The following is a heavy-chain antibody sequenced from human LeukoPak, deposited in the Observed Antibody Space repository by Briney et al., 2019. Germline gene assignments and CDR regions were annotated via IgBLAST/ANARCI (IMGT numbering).Heavy chain of an antibody. CDR3: AKESITIFGVVIPLDY. V-gene: IGHV3-53*01. D-gene: IGHD3-3*01. CDR2: IYSGGST. J-gene: IGHJ4*02. CDR1: GFTFNRDW. Sequence: GGSLRLSCAASGFTFNRDWTAWVRQAPGKGLEWVSVIYSGGSTYYADSVKGRFTISRDNSKNTLYLQMNSLRAEDTTVYYCAKESITIFGVVIPLDYWGQGTLVTVSS.